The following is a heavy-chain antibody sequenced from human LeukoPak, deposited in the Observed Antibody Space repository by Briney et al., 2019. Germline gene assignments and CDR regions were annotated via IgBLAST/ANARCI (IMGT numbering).Heavy chain of an antibody. CDR2: IYSGGST. Sequence: GGSLRLSCAASVFTVSSNYMSCVRQAPGKGLEWVSVIYSGGSTYYADSVKGRFTISRDNYKNTLYLQMTSLRAEDTAVYYCARAAAAGPFDYWGQGTLVTVSS. J-gene: IGHJ4*02. CDR3: ARAAAAGPFDY. CDR1: VFTVSSNY. V-gene: IGHV3-66*01. D-gene: IGHD6-13*01.